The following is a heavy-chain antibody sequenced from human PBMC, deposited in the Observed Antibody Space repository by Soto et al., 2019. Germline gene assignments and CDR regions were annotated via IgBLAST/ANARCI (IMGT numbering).Heavy chain of an antibody. CDR1: GFAFSNSR. V-gene: IGHV1-18*01. D-gene: IGHD4-17*01. Sequence: QVQLVQSGAEVKKPGASVKVSCKASGFAFSNSRISWVRQAPGQGPEWMGWIRVYNGDTKYAQKFQGRLTMTTDTSKSTAYMELRSLRSDDTAAYFCASADYGDDDYWGQGTLVTVSS. CDR2: IRVYNGDT. J-gene: IGHJ4*02. CDR3: ASADYGDDDY.